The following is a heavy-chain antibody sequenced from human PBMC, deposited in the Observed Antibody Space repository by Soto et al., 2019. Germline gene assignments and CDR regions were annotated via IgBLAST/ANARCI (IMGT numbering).Heavy chain of an antibody. J-gene: IGHJ6*02. CDR2: IDPSDSYT. D-gene: IGHD3-22*01. CDR3: TRRYGLYDNMDV. CDR1: GYSFLNYW. V-gene: IGHV5-10-1*01. Sequence: EVQLVPSGAEVKKPGESLRISCKGSGYSFLNYWISWVRQMPGKGLAWMGRIDPSDSYTNYSPSFQGHATTSADKSISTAYLKWSRLKASDTAIYYCTRRYGLYDNMDVWGQGTTVTVSS.